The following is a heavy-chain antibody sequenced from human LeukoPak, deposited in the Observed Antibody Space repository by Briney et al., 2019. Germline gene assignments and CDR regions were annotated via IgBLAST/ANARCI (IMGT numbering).Heavy chain of an antibody. V-gene: IGHV4-59*01. CDR1: GGSISSYY. CDR3: ARGSTLVSPNYYDSSGSFNWFDP. D-gene: IGHD3-22*01. CDR2: IYYSGST. J-gene: IGHJ5*02. Sequence: SETLSLTCTVSGGSISSYYWSWIRQPPGKGQEWIGYIYYSGSTNYNPSLKSRVTISVDTSKNQFSLKLSSVTAADTAVYYCARGSTLVSPNYYDSSGSFNWFDPWGQGTLVTVSS.